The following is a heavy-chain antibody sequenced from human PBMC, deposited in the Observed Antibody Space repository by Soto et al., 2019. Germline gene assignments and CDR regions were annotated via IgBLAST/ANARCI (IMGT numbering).Heavy chain of an antibody. V-gene: IGHV4-39*01. Sequence: QLQLQESGPGLVKPSETLSLTCTVSGGSISSSSYYWGWIRQPPGKGLEWIGSIYYSGSTYYNPSLKSRVTISVDTSKNQFSLKLSSVTAADTAVYYCASHLVTCYYDSPDYFDYWGQGTLVTVSS. CDR1: GGSISSSSYY. CDR2: IYYSGST. J-gene: IGHJ4*02. CDR3: ASHLVTCYYDSPDYFDY. D-gene: IGHD3-22*01.